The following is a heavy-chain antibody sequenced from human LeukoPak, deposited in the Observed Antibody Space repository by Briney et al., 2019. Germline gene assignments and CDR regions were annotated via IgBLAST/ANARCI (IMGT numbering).Heavy chain of an antibody. J-gene: IGHJ4*02. CDR1: GGSIDSYY. CDR2: IAASGTT. Sequence: PSETLSLTCSVSGGSIDSYYWSWIRQPPGKGLEFIGYIAASGTTKHNPSLKSRVTLSMDTSKNQFSLKLRSVTAADTGVYFCARFPYFEGFDYWGQGTLVTVSS. CDR3: ARFPYFEGFDY. V-gene: IGHV4-4*08. D-gene: IGHD3-9*01.